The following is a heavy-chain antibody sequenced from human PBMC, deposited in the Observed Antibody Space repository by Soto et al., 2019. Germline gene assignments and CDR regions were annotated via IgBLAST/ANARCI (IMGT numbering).Heavy chain of an antibody. D-gene: IGHD3-16*01. V-gene: IGHV4-30-4*01. J-gene: IGHJ6*02. CDR2: IFSSGTT. Sequence: SETLSLTCTVSGDSISSGNKYWSWIRQPPGKGLEWIGYIFSSGTTYYNPSLKSRLTMSLDTSENQFSLKLNSLTDADTAVYYCARVPSPFDYHYAMDVWGQGTTVTVSS. CDR3: ARVPSPFDYHYAMDV. CDR1: GDSISSGNKY.